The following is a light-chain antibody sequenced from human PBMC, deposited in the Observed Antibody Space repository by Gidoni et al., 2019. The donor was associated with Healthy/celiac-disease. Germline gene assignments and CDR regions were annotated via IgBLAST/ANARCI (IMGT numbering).Light chain of an antibody. CDR3: QQYDNLPFT. J-gene: IGKJ3*01. Sequence: DIQMTQSPSSLSASVGDRVTITCQASQDISNYLNCYQQKPGKAPKLLIYDASNLETGVPSRFSGSGSGTDFTFTISSLQPDDIATYYCQQYDNLPFTFGPGTKVDIK. V-gene: IGKV1-33*01. CDR2: DAS. CDR1: QDISNY.